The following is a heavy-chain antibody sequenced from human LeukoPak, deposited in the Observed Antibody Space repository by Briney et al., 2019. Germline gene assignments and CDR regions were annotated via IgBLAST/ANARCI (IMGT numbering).Heavy chain of an antibody. V-gene: IGHV3-7*05. D-gene: IGHD1-26*01. CDR3: TRDASGDTNSGPRMDV. CDR1: AFTFRTYW. CDR2: IKPDGSEK. Sequence: GGSLRLSCAASAFTFRTYWMSWVRPAPGKGLEWVALIKPDGSEKYYVDSVKGLYTISRDNAKNSLYLQISSLRAEDTAVYYCTRDASGDTNSGPRMDVWGQGTTATVSS. J-gene: IGHJ6*02.